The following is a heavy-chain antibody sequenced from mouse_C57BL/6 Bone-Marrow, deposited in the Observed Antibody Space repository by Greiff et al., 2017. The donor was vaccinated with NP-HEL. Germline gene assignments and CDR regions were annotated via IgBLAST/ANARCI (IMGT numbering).Heavy chain of an antibody. D-gene: IGHD1-1*01. CDR1: GYTFTSYG. J-gene: IGHJ2*01. CDR2: LYPRSGNT. V-gene: IGHV1-81*01. Sequence: VQLQQSGAELARPGASVKLSCTASGYTFTSYGISWVKQSTGQGLEWIGELYPRSGNTYYNEKFKGKATLTADKSSSTAYSELRSLTSEDSAVYFCARLNYYGSSLDYWGQGTTLTVSS. CDR3: ARLNYYGSSLDY.